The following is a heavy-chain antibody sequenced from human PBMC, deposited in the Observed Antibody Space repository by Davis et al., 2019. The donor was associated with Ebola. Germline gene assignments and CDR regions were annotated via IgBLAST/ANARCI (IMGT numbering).Heavy chain of an antibody. CDR3: AKSGGSSSWFEYYFDY. J-gene: IGHJ4*02. D-gene: IGHD2-15*01. Sequence: PGGSLRLSCAAPGFTFSSYGMHWVRQAPGKGLEWVAVISNDGSDKFYADSVKGRFTISRDKSKNTLYLQMNSLIAEDTAVYYCAKSGGSSSWFEYYFDYWGQGTLVTVSS. V-gene: IGHV3-30*18. CDR2: ISNDGSDK. CDR1: GFTFSSYG.